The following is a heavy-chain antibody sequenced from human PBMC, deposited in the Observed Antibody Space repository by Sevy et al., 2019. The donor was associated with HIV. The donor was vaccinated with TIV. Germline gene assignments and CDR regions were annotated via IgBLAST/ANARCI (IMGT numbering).Heavy chain of an antibody. V-gene: IGHV3-30-3*01. D-gene: IGHD1-26*01. CDR3: ARVQPGSYYYYYYGMDV. CDR1: GFTFSSYA. J-gene: IGHJ6*02. CDR2: ISYDGSNK. Sequence: GGSLRLSCAASGFTFSSYAMHWVRQAPGKGLEWVAVISYDGSNKYYAASLKGGFTISRDNSKNTLYLQMNSLRAEDTAGYYCARVQPGSYYYYYYGMDVWGQGTTVTVSS.